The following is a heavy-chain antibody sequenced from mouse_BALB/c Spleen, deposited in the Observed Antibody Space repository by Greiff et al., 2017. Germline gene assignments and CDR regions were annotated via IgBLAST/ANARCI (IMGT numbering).Heavy chain of an antibody. CDR3: AAMMGY. CDR2: ISSGSSTI. D-gene: IGHD1-1*02. CDR1: GFTFSSFG. J-gene: IGHJ4*01. V-gene: IGHV5-17*02. Sequence: EVQRVESGGGLVQPGGSRKLSCAASGFTFSSFGMHWVRQAPEKGLEWVAYISSGSSTIYYADTVKGRFTISRDNPKNTLFLQMTSLRSEDTAMYYCAAMMGYWGQGTSVTVSS.